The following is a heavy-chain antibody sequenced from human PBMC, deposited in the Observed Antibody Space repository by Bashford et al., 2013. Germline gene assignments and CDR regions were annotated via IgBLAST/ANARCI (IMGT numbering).Heavy chain of an antibody. J-gene: IGHJ5*02. CDR2: VNPSSGST. D-gene: IGHD1-14*01. Sequence: ASVKVSCKASGYTFTSYYMHWVRQAPGQGLEWMGIVNPSSGSTTDAQKFQGRVTMSRDTSISTAYMELSRLRSDDTAVYYCARSTGMFRIDPWGQGTLVTVSS. CDR3: ARSTGMFRIDP. V-gene: IGHV1-46*01. CDR1: GYTFTSYY.